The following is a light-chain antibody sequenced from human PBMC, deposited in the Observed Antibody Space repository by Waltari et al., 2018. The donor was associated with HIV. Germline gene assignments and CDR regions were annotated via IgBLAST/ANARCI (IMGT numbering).Light chain of an antibody. V-gene: IGLV1-40*01. CDR3: QSYDSSLSVNWV. CDR1: TSNIGAGYD. J-gene: IGLJ3*02. CDR2: GNN. Sequence: ELTQPPSVSGAPGQRVTISCTGITSNIGAGYDVHWYQHLPGTAPKLLIYGNNNRPSGVPDRFSGSRSGTSSSLAITGLQAEDEAVYYCQSYDSSLSVNWVFGGGTKLTVL.